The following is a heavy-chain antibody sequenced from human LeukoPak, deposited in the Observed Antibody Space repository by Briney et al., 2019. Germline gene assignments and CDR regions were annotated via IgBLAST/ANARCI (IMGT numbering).Heavy chain of an antibody. CDR1: GYTFTSYG. CDR3: ARDISHGTSLYYYYYYMDV. Sequence: TSVKVSCKASGYTFTSYGISWVRQAPGQGLEWMGWISAYNGNTNYAQKLQGRVTMTTDTSTSTAYMELRSLRSDDTAVYYCARDISHGTSLYYYYYYMDVWGKGTTVTVSS. CDR2: ISAYNGNT. D-gene: IGHD1-26*01. V-gene: IGHV1-18*01. J-gene: IGHJ6*03.